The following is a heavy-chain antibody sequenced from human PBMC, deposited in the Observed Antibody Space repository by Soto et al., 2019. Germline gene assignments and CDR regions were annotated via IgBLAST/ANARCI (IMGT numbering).Heavy chain of an antibody. J-gene: IGHJ4*02. V-gene: IGHV4-39*01. CDR2: IYYSGST. CDR3: ARQRTSVVNQADFDV. CDR1: GDSISSRSYY. D-gene: IGHD2-21*01. Sequence: SETLSLTCTVTGDSISSRSYYWGWIRQPPGKGLEWIGSIYYSGSTYNNPSLRSRVSMSIDTSKDQFSLKLKSVTAADTALYFWARQRTSVVNQADFDVWGPGSLVTVSS.